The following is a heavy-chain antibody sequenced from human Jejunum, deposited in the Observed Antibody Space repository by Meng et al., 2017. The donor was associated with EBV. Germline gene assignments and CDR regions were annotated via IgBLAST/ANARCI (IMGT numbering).Heavy chain of an antibody. V-gene: IGHV3-74*01. CDR1: GFMFSNYW. J-gene: IGHJ5*02. CDR3: ARDKPHNWFDP. CDR2: INNDGSDT. Sequence: LVGSGGGLVQPGGSLGLSCAASGFMFSNYWMHWVRQVPGKGLVWVSRINNDGSDTIYADSVKGRFTTSRDNAKNTLYLQMNSLRIEDTAVYFCARDKPHNWFDPWGQGTLVTVSS.